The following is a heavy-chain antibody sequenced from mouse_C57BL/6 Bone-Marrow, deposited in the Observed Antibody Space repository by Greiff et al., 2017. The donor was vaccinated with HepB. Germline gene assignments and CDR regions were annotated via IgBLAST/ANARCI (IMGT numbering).Heavy chain of an antibody. V-gene: IGHV3-8*01. D-gene: IGHD2-3*01. CDR2: ISYSGST. J-gene: IGHJ2*01. CDR1: GYSITSDY. Sequence: EVQLQQSGPGLAKPSQTLSLTCSVTGYSITSDYWNWIRKFPGNILEYMGYISYSGSTYYNPSLKSRISITRDTSKNQYYLQLNSVTTEDTATCYCARYDGYYRYYFDYWGQGTTLTVSS. CDR3: ARYDGYYRYYFDY.